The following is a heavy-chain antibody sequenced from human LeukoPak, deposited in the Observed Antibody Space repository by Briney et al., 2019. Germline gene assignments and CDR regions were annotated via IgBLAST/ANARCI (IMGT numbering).Heavy chain of an antibody. D-gene: IGHD6-19*01. Sequence: GGSLRLSCAASGFTVSSNYMSWVRQAPGKGLEWVSVIYSGGSTYYADSVKGRFTISRDNSKNTLYLQMNSLRAEDTAVYYCARGYSSGWYEGWLDPWGQGTLVTVSS. J-gene: IGHJ5*02. CDR3: ARGYSSGWYEGWLDP. CDR2: IYSGGST. CDR1: GFTVSSNY. V-gene: IGHV3-53*01.